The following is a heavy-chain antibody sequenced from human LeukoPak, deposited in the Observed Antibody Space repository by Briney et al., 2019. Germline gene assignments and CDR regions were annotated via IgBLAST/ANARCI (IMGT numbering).Heavy chain of an antibody. CDR1: GGSISNGSYY. J-gene: IGHJ4*02. CDR2: IYTSGST. V-gene: IGHV4-61*02. D-gene: IGHD6-13*01. Sequence: SETLSLTCTVSGGSISNGSYYWSWIRQPVGKGLEWIGRIYTSGSTYYNPSLKSRVTISVDTSKNQFSLKLSSVTAADTAVYYCARMVFRQQLVRYWGQGTLVTVSS. CDR3: ARMVFRQQLVRY.